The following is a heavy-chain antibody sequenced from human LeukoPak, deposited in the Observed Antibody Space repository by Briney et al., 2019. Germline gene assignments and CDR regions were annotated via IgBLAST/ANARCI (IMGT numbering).Heavy chain of an antibody. J-gene: IGHJ4*02. V-gene: IGHV4-4*07. CDR3: ARGRSGWYVG. D-gene: IGHD6-19*01. Sequence: SETLSLTCTVSGGSISSYYWSWIRQPAGEGLEGIGRIYTSGSTNYNPSLKSRVTMSVDTSKNQFSLKLSSVTAADTAVYYCARGRSGWYVGWGQGTLVTVSS. CDR1: GGSISSYY. CDR2: IYTSGST.